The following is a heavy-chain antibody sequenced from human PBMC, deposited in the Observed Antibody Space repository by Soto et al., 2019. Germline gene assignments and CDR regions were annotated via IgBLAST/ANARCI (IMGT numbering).Heavy chain of an antibody. J-gene: IGHJ5*02. CDR3: ARDRQSGWFDP. V-gene: IGHV3-30-3*01. Sequence: GGSLRLSCAASGFTFSSYALHWVRQAPGKGLEWVAVILYDGSNKYYADSVKGRFTISRDNSKNTLYLQMNSLRAEDTAVYYCARDRQSGWFDPWGQGTLVTVSS. CDR1: GFTFSSYA. CDR2: ILYDGSNK.